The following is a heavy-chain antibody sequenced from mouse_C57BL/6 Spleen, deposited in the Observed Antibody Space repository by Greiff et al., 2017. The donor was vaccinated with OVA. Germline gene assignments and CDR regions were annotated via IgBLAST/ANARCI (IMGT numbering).Heavy chain of an antibody. V-gene: IGHV1-80*01. CDR1: GYAFSSYW. D-gene: IGHD3-3*01. J-gene: IGHJ2*01. Sequence: VNVVESGAELVKPGASVKISCKASGYAFSSYWMNWVKQRPGKGLEWIGQIYPGDGDTNYNGKFKGKATLTADKSSSTAYMQLSSLTSEDSAVYFCARSGTRDYFDYWGQGTTLTVSS. CDR3: ARSGTRDYFDY. CDR2: IYPGDGDT.